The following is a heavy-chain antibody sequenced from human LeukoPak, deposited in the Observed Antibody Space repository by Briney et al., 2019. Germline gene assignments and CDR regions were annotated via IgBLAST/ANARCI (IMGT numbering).Heavy chain of an antibody. J-gene: IGHJ4*02. D-gene: IGHD4-23*01. Sequence: GGSLRLSCAASGFTFCNAWMNWVRHSPGRGLEWVGRVKTKTDGGTTDYAAPVKGRFSISRDDSADTLYLQMKSLKTEDTAVYYCTADVFKSGDGGPQTFDYWGQGTLVTVSS. V-gene: IGHV3-15*01. CDR1: GFTFCNAW. CDR3: TADVFKSGDGGPQTFDY. CDR2: VKTKTDGGTT.